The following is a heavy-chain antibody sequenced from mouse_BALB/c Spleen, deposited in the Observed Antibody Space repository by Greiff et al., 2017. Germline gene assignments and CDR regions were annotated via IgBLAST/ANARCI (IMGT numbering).Heavy chain of an antibody. V-gene: IGHV2-2*02. CDR3: ARNGGLHGYWYFDV. J-gene: IGHJ1*01. CDR2: IWSGGST. CDR1: GFSLTSYG. Sequence: QVQLQQSGPGLVQPSQSLSITCTVSGFSLTSYGLHWVRQSPGKGLEWLGVIWSGGSTDYNAAFISRLSISKDNSKSQVFFKMNSLQANDTAIYYCARNGGLHGYWYFDVWGAGTTVTVSS. D-gene: IGHD6-1*01.